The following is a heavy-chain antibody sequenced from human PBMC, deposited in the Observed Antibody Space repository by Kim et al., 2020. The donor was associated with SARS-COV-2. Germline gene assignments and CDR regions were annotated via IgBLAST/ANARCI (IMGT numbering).Heavy chain of an antibody. CDR2: IWYDGSNK. CDR1: GFTFSSYG. CDR3: ARRIIAAQVFDY. V-gene: IGHV3-33*01. J-gene: IGHJ4*02. D-gene: IGHD6-13*01. Sequence: GGSLRLSCAASGFTFSSYGMHWVRQAPGKGLEWVAVIWYDGSNKYYADSVKGRFTISRDNSKNTLYLQMNSLRAEDTAVYYCARRIIAAQVFDYWGQGTLVTVSS.